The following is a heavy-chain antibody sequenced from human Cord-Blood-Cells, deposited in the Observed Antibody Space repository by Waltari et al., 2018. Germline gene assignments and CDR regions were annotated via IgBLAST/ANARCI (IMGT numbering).Heavy chain of an antibody. Sequence: QVQLVQSGAEVKKPGSSVKVSCKASGGTFSSYAISWVRQAPGQGLEWMGGFIPVFGTANYAQKFKGRVTITADESTSTAYMELSSLRSEDTAVYYCARVDWGADAFDIWGQGTMVTVSS. CDR2: FIPVFGTA. J-gene: IGHJ3*02. D-gene: IGHD3-16*01. CDR3: ARVDWGADAFDI. V-gene: IGHV1-69*01. CDR1: GGTFSSYA.